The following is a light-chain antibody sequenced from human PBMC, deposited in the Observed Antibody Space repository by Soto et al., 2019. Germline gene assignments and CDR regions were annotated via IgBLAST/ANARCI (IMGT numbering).Light chain of an antibody. V-gene: IGKV3-11*01. J-gene: IGKJ3*01. CDR1: QNVRTY. Sequence: ELVLTQSPATLSLSQWARATLSCRASQNVRTYLGWYQQKPGQAPRLLIYDASNRATGISARFSGSGSGTDFTLTICSLVPEDFAVYYCQQRATWHPFTFGPGTKVDLK. CDR2: DAS. CDR3: QQRATWHPFT.